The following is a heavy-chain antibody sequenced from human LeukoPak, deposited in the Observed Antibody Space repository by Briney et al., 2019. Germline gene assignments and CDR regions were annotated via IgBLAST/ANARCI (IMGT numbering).Heavy chain of an antibody. D-gene: IGHD3-22*01. J-gene: IGHJ4*02. Sequence: GGSLRLSCGVSGFTFSSYWMNWVRQAPGKGLEWVASIKQDGGEKSYVDSVKGRFTISRDNAKNSLYLQMSSLRAEDTAVYYCAKDRPNYYGSNGHYYKLNGDCWGQGTLVTVSS. CDR1: GFTFSSYW. CDR3: AKDRPNYYGSNGHYYKLNGDC. CDR2: IKQDGGEK. V-gene: IGHV3-7*03.